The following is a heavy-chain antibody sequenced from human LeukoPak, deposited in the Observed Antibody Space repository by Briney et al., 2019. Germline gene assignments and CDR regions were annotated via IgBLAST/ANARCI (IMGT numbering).Heavy chain of an antibody. Sequence: GGSLRLSCAASGFTFDDYAMLWVRQPPGKGLEWVSLISADGAGTSYANSVKGRFIISRDNSKNLLFLQMNGLRTEDTAFYFCAKVGPWLANDHWGQGILVTVSS. J-gene: IGHJ4*02. D-gene: IGHD6-19*01. CDR3: AKVGPWLANDH. CDR1: GFTFDDYA. V-gene: IGHV3-43*02. CDR2: ISADGAGT.